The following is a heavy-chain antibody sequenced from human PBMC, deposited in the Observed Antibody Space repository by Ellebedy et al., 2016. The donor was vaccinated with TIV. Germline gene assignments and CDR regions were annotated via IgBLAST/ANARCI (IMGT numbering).Heavy chain of an antibody. Sequence: GGSLRLXCKGSEYSFIHYWISWVRQMPGKGLEWMGRIDPSDPSGSYTTYSPSSQGHVTISVDKSITTAYLEWSSLKASDTAMYYCARHELGSNAAFYYWGQGTLVTVSS. CDR1: EYSFIHYW. D-gene: IGHD1-26*01. CDR3: ARHELGSNAAFYY. J-gene: IGHJ4*02. V-gene: IGHV5-10-1*01. CDR2: IDPSDPSGSYT.